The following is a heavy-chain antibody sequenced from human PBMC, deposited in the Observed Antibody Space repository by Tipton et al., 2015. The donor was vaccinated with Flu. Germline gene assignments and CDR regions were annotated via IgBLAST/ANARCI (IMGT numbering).Heavy chain of an antibody. CDR1: GYSISSGYY. J-gene: IGHJ4*02. CDR2: IYYSGIT. Sequence: TLSLTCSVSGYSISSGYYWGWIRQAPEKGLEWIGSIYYSGITYYSSSLKSRVTISPDTSKNQISLRLSSVTAADTATYYCARVGSDNSALDWGQGTLVTVSS. D-gene: IGHD4-11*01. CDR3: ARVGSDNSALD. V-gene: IGHV4-38-2*02.